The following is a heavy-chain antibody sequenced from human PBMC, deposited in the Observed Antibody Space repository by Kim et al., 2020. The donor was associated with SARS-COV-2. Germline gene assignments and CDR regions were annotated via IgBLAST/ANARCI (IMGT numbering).Heavy chain of an antibody. Sequence: SETLSLTCAVYGGSFSGYYWSWIRQPPGKGLEWIGEINHSGSTNYNPSLKSRVTISVDTSKNQFSLKLSSVTAADTAVYYCAIPDLGYWGQGTMVTVSS. J-gene: IGHJ4*02. D-gene: IGHD2-2*01. CDR1: GGSFSGYY. CDR2: INHSGST. V-gene: IGHV4-34*01. CDR3: AIPDLGY.